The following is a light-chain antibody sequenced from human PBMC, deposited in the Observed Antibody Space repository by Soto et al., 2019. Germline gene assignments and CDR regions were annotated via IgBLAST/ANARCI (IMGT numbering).Light chain of an antibody. J-gene: IGKJ4*01. CDR1: QSVSSGY. CDR3: QQRSNWPPSLT. V-gene: IGKV3D-20*02. CDR2: GAS. Sequence: IVLTQSPGTLSLSPGERATLSCRASQSVSSGYLAWYQQKSGQAPRLLIYGASTRATGIPARFSGSGSGTDFTLTISSLEPEDFAVYYCQQRSNWPPSLTFGGGTKVDIK.